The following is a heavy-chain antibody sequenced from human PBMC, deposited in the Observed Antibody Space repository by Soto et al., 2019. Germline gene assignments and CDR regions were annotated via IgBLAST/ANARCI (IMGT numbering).Heavy chain of an antibody. CDR3: ARGGYGDLYYFDY. CDR2: IYHSGST. V-gene: IGHV4-30-2*01. Sequence: SETLSLTCAVSGGSISSGGYSWSWIRQPPGKGLEWIGCIYHSGSTYYNPSLKSRVTISVDRSKNQSSLKLSSVTAADTAVYYCARGGYGDLYYFDYWGQGTLVTVSS. D-gene: IGHD4-17*01. J-gene: IGHJ4*02. CDR1: GGSISSGGYS.